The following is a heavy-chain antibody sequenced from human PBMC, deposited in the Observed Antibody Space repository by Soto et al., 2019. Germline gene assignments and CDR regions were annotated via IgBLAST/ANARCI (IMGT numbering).Heavy chain of an antibody. CDR1: GGSISSYY. CDR3: ARCQRVGATTAFDI. D-gene: IGHD1-26*01. CDR2: IYYSGST. J-gene: IGHJ3*02. V-gene: IGHV4-59*08. Sequence: SETLSLTCTVSGGSISSYYWSWIRQPPGKGLEWIGYIYYSGSTNYNPSLKSRVTISVDTSKNQFSLKLSSVTAADTAVYYCARCQRVGATTAFDIWGQGTMVTVSS.